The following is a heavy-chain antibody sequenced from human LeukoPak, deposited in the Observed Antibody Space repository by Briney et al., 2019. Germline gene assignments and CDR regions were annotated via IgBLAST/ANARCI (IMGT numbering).Heavy chain of an antibody. Sequence: ASVKVSCKXSGYTFTGYYMHWVRQAPGQGLEWMGWINPNSGGTNYAQKFQGRVTMTRDTSISTAYMELSRLRSDDTAVYYCARAAYRYGGSCYSYWGQGPLVTVSS. J-gene: IGHJ4*02. V-gene: IGHV1-2*02. D-gene: IGHD2-15*01. CDR3: ARAAYRYGGSCYSY. CDR1: GYTFTGYY. CDR2: INPNSGGT.